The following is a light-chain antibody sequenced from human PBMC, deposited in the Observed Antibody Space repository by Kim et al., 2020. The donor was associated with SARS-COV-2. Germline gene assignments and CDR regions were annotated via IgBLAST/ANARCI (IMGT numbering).Light chain of an antibody. CDR2: GAS. CDR3: QQYGSSPLT. V-gene: IGKV3-20*01. Sequence: PGERATLSCRASQSVSNNYLAWYQQKPGQAPRMFIYGASRRVTGIPDRISGSGSGTDFTLTISRLEPEDFAVYYCQQYGSSPLTFGGGTKV. CDR1: QSVSNNY. J-gene: IGKJ4*01.